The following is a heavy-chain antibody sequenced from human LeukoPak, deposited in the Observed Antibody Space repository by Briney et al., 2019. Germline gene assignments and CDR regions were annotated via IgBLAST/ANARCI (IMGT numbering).Heavy chain of an antibody. V-gene: IGHV4-61*08. CDR2: IYYISNT. D-gene: IGHD1-26*01. Sequence: PSETLSLTCTVSGASVGSAGYYWSWIRQPPGGGLGWIGYIYYISNTNYNPSLKSPVTMSVDPSKNHFSLKLNSVTAADTAVYYCARTQSQSGSYRYYFGYWGQGTLVTVSS. CDR1: GASVGSAGYY. J-gene: IGHJ4*02. CDR3: ARTQSQSGSYRYYFGY.